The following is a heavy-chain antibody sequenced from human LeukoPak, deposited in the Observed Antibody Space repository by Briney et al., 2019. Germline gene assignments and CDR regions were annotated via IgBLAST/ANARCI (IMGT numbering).Heavy chain of an antibody. CDR1: GFTFSSYE. CDR3: ARRLRRNYFDY. Sequence: GGSLRLSCAASGFTFSSYEMNWVRQAPGKGLEWVSYISSSGSTIYYADSVKGRFTISRDNAKNSLYLQMNSLRAEDTAVYYCARRLRRNYFDYWGQGTLVTVSS. CDR2: ISSSGSTI. D-gene: IGHD4-17*01. V-gene: IGHV3-48*03. J-gene: IGHJ4*02.